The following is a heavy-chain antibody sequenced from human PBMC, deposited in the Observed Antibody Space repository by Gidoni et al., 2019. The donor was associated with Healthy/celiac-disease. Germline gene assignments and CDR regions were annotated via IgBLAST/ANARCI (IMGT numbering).Heavy chain of an antibody. CDR2: IYYSGST. D-gene: IGHD5-12*01. J-gene: IGHJ4*02. CDR3: ARQSRDGYNYSDY. Sequence: QVQLQESGPGLVKPSETLSLTCPVSGGSISRYYWSWIRQPPGKGLEWIGYIYYSGSTNYNPSLKSRVTISVDTSKNQFSLKLSSVTAADTAVYYCARQSRDGYNYSDYWGQGTLVTVSS. CDR1: GGSISRYY. V-gene: IGHV4-59*08.